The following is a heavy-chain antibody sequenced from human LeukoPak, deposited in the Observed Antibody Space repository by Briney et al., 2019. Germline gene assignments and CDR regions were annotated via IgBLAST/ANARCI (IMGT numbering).Heavy chain of an antibody. D-gene: IGHD3-10*01. CDR3: ARIRFTMVRGVTKGGWFDP. V-gene: IGHV2-70*11. CDR1: GFSLSTSGMC. CDR2: IDWDVDK. J-gene: IGHJ5*02. Sequence: SGPALVKPTQTLTLTCTFSGFSLSTSGMCVRWIRQPPGKALEWLARIDWDVDKYYSTSLKTRLTHSKDTSKNLVVLTMTNMDPVDTATYYCARIRFTMVRGVTKGGWFDPWGKGTLVTVSS.